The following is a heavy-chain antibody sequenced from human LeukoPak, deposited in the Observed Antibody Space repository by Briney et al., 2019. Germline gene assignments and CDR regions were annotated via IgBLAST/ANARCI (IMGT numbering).Heavy chain of an antibody. J-gene: IGHJ4*02. CDR1: GFTFSDYY. D-gene: IGHD1-26*01. CDR2: ISSSGDAI. V-gene: IGHV3-11*01. CDR3: VRDPRGSYPFDY. Sequence: PGGPLTLSCAASGFTFSDYYMSWLRQAPGKGREWVSYISSSGDAIYSADSVKGRFTTTRDNAKDSLYLQMDSLRAEDTAVYYCVRDPRGSYPFDYWGQGSLVTVPS.